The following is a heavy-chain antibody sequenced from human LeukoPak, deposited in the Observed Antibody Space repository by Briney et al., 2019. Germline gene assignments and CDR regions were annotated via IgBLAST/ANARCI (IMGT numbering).Heavy chain of an antibody. CDR2: IYYSGST. J-gene: IGHJ4*02. V-gene: IGHV4-59*06. Sequence: LSETLSLTCTVSGGSISSYYWSWIRQHPGKGLEWIGYIYYSGSTYYNPSLKSRVTISVDTSKNQFSLKLSSVTAADTAVYYCARDRGRESAATSGYFDYWGQGTLVTVSS. CDR1: GGSISSYY. CDR3: ARDRGRESAATSGYFDY. D-gene: IGHD2-15*01.